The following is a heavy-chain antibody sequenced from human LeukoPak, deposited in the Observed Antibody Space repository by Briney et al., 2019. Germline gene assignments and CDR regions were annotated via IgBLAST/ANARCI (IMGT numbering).Heavy chain of an antibody. Sequence: SQTLSLTCVISGDSVSSNSVTWNWIRQSPSRGLEWLGRTYYRSTWYNNYAVSVRGRITVNPDTSKNQFSLHLNSVTPEDTAVYYCARRLTQYDCFDPWGQGILVTVSS. CDR3: ARRLTQYDCFDP. CDR2: TYYRSTWYN. V-gene: IGHV6-1*01. J-gene: IGHJ5*02. CDR1: GDSVSSNSVT. D-gene: IGHD2-2*01.